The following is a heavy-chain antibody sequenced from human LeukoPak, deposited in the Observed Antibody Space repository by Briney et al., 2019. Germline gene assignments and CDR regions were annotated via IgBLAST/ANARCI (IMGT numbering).Heavy chain of an antibody. CDR1: GGSISSYY. V-gene: IGHV4-59*01. CDR2: IYYSGST. Sequence: SETLSLTCTVSGGSISSYYWSWIRQPPGKGLEWIGYIYYSGSTNYNPSLKSRVTISVDTSKNQFSLKLSSVTAADTAVYYCARVLRSVVVITGAFDIWGQGTTVTVSS. CDR3: ARVLRSVVVITGAFDI. D-gene: IGHD3-22*01. J-gene: IGHJ3*02.